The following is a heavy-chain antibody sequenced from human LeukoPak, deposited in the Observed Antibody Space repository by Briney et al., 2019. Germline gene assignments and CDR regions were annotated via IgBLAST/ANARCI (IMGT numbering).Heavy chain of an antibody. Sequence: GGSLRLSCAASGFTFYNSGMGWVRQAPGKGLEWVSAISGSGGNTYYADSVKGRFTISRDDSKNTLYLQMNSLRAEDTAVYYCAIEQWELKYWGQGTLVTVSS. D-gene: IGHD1-26*01. CDR2: ISGSGGNT. CDR1: GFTFYNSG. J-gene: IGHJ4*02. V-gene: IGHV3-23*01. CDR3: AIEQWELKY.